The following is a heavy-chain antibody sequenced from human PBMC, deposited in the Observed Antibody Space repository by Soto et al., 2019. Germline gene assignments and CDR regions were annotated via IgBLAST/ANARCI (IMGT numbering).Heavy chain of an antibody. J-gene: IGHJ4*02. Sequence: GGSLRLSCAASGFTVSSNYMSWVRQAPGKGLEWVSVIYSGGSTYYADSVEGRFTISRDSSKNTLYLQMNSLRAEDTAVYYCASGRSSWYYFDYWGQGTLVTVSS. D-gene: IGHD6-13*01. CDR1: GFTVSSNY. V-gene: IGHV3-66*01. CDR3: ASGRSSWYYFDY. CDR2: IYSGGST.